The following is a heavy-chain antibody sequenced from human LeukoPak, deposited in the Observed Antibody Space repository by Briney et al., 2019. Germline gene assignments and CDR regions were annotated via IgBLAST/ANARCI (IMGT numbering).Heavy chain of an antibody. J-gene: IGHJ4*02. D-gene: IGHD6-19*01. Sequence: PSETLSLTCTVSGGPINSYYWTWIRQPPGKGLEWIGYIYYSGSGNYNPSLKSRVTMSVDPSKNQFSLNLSSVTAADTAVYYRARGLTSGWYSPDFDYWGQGTLVTVSS. CDR2: IYYSGSG. CDR3: ARGLTSGWYSPDFDY. CDR1: GGPINSYY. V-gene: IGHV4-59*08.